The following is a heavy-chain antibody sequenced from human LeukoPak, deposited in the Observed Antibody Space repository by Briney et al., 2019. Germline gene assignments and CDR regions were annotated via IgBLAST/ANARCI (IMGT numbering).Heavy chain of an antibody. D-gene: IGHD2-2*01. CDR3: ARGEPHCSTSTCSRRGMDV. CDR1: EFPFWNYW. Sequence: GGSLRLSCAASEFPFWNYWMTWVRRAPGRGLEWVANVNQGGSYKYYVDSVRGRFTISRDNAKNEVYLQMDSLRVEDSAVYYCARGEPHCSTSTCSRRGMDVWGQGTTVTVSS. V-gene: IGHV3-7*01. J-gene: IGHJ6*02. CDR2: VNQGGSYK.